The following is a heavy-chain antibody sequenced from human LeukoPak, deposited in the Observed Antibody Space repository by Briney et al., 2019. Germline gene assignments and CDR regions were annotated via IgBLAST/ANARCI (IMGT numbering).Heavy chain of an antibody. CDR1: GGSISSYY. J-gene: IGHJ4*02. Sequence: ASETLSLTCTVSGGSISSYYWGWIRQPPGKGLEWIGSIYYSGSTYYHPSLKSRVTFSVDTSKNQFSLKLSSVTAADTAVYYCARVRYYFDSSGYYVGYFDYWGQGTLVTVSS. CDR3: ARVRYYFDSSGYYVGYFDY. V-gene: IGHV4-39*01. CDR2: IYYSGST. D-gene: IGHD3-22*01.